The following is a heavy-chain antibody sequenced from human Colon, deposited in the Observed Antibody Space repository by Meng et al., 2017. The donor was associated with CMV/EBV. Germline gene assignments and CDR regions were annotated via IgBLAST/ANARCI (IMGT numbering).Heavy chain of an antibody. Sequence: GSLRLSCTVSGDSISSSSYYWGWFRQPPGKGLEWIGYIYYSGSTYYSPSLTSRLTISLDTSKNQLSLELTSVTAADTAMYYCARDPYNFWSGAPFWGQGTLVTVSS. CDR1: GDSISSSSYY. V-gene: IGHV4-39*07. J-gene: IGHJ4*02. CDR2: IYYSGST. D-gene: IGHD3-3*01. CDR3: ARDPYNFWSGAPF.